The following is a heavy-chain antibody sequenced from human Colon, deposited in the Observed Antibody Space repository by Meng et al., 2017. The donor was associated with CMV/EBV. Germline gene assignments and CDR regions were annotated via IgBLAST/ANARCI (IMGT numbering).Heavy chain of an antibody. J-gene: IGHJ4*02. CDR2: IKQDGSEK. Sequence: GESLKISCAASGFTVSSNYMSWVRQAPGKGLEWVANIKQDGSEKYYVDSVKGRFTISRDNAKNSLYLQMNSLRAEDTAVYYCARDDIAGIAAADTFDYWGQGTLVTVSS. CDR3: ARDDIAGIAAADTFDY. CDR1: GFTVSSNY. D-gene: IGHD6-13*01. V-gene: IGHV3-7*01.